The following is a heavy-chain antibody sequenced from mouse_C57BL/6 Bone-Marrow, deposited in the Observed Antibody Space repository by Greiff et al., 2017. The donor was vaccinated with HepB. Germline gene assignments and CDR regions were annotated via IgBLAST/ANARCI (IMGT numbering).Heavy chain of an antibody. CDR2: INPNNGGT. CDR3: EWLLPFAY. Sequence: VQLQQSGPELVKPGASVKISCKASGYTFTDYYMNWVKQSHGKSLEWIGDINPNNGGTSYNQKFKGKATLTVDKSSSTAYMELRSLTSEDSAVYYCEWLLPFAYWGQGTLVTVSA. J-gene: IGHJ3*01. D-gene: IGHD2-3*01. V-gene: IGHV1-26*01. CDR1: GYTFTDYY.